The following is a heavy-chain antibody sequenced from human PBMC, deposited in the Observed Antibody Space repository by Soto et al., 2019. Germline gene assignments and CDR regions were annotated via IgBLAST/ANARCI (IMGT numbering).Heavy chain of an antibody. Sequence: SETLSLTFAVYGGSFSGYYWSWIRQPPGKGLEWIGEINHSGSTNYNPSLKSRVTISVDTSKNQFSLKLSSVTAADTAVYYCARGGEGNRITIFVRKFDYWGQGTLVTVSS. CDR1: GGSFSGYY. J-gene: IGHJ4*02. CDR3: ARGGEGNRITIFVRKFDY. CDR2: INHSGST. D-gene: IGHD3-3*01. V-gene: IGHV4-34*01.